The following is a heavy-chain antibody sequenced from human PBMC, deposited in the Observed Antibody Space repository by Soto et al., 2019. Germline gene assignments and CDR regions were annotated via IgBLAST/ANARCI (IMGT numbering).Heavy chain of an antibody. CDR2: TYHSGNP. V-gene: IGHV4-30-2*03. Sequence: SETLSLTCDVSGDTISTGGYTWAWIRQPPGKALEWIGHTYHSGNPYYNPSLKSRVTISVDTSKNQFSLKLSSVTAADTAVYYCARHPGYGLYYFDYWGQGTLVTVSS. CDR3: ARHPGYGLYYFDY. CDR1: GDTISTGGYT. D-gene: IGHD5-18*01. J-gene: IGHJ4*02.